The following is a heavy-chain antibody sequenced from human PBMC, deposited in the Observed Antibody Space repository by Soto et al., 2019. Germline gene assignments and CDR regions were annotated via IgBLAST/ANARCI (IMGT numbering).Heavy chain of an antibody. J-gene: IGHJ4*02. V-gene: IGHV1-46*01. CDR3: ARVCSGGDCYPQFDY. CDR1: GYTFTSYY. Sequence: ASVKVSCKASGYTFTSYYTHWVRQAPGQGLEWMGIINPSGGSTSYAQKFQGRVTMTRDTSTSTVYMELSSLRSEDTAVYYCARVCSGGDCYPQFDYWGQGTLVTVSS. D-gene: IGHD2-21*02. CDR2: INPSGGST.